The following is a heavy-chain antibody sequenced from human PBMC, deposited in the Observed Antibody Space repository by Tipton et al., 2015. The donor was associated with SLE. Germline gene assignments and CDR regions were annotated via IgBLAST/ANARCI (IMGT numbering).Heavy chain of an antibody. V-gene: IGHV4-59*12. D-gene: IGHD1-7*01. Sequence: TLSLTCSVSGDSITSYYWGWIRQPPGKGLEWIGYMYYSGSTNYNPSLKSRLTMSGDTSKNQFSLKLSSATATDTAVYYCARDSNNWNYGYFDSWGQGILVTVSS. CDR2: MYYSGST. CDR1: GDSITSYY. J-gene: IGHJ4*02. CDR3: ARDSNNWNYGYFDS.